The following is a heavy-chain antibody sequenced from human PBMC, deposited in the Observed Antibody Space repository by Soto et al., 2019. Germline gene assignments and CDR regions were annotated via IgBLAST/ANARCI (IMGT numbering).Heavy chain of an antibody. V-gene: IGHV6-1*01. Sequence: SQTLSLTCAISGDSVSSNSAAWNWIRQSPSRGLEWLGRTYYRSKWYNDYAVSVKSRITINPDTSKNQFSLQLNSVTPEDTAVYYCARAGYSSSWYGKNYYYYYYMDVWGKGTTVTVSS. J-gene: IGHJ6*03. CDR1: GDSVSSNSAA. CDR3: ARAGYSSSWYGKNYYYYYYMDV. CDR2: TYYRSKWYN. D-gene: IGHD6-13*01.